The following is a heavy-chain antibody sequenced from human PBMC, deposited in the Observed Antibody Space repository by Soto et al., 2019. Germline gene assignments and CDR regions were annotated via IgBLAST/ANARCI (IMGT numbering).Heavy chain of an antibody. Sequence: SETLSLTCTVSGDSIGTTHSYWAWIRQSPGKGLELIGRIYPSGTTSYNPSLKSRVTMSVDTSKNQFSLKLRSVTAADTAVYYCARDDCTGSSEPFDIWGQGTMVTVSS. J-gene: IGHJ3*02. CDR3: ARDDCTGSSEPFDI. D-gene: IGHD6-6*01. CDR2: IYPSGTT. CDR1: GDSIGTTHSY. V-gene: IGHV4-39*07.